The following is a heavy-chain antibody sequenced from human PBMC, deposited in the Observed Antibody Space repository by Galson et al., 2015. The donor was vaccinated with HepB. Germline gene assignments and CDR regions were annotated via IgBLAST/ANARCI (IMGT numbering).Heavy chain of an antibody. CDR1: GFTFSRTG. CDR2: IGISSSGK. CDR3: AKGTTSIDY. J-gene: IGHJ4*02. Sequence: SLSLSCAGSGFTFSRTGMTWVRQAPGEGLECVSAIGISSSGKDYVESVRGRVTSSRDNSKNMLYLQMNYLRAEDTAVYYCAKGTTSIDYWGQGTLVTVS. D-gene: IGHD1-1*01. V-gene: IGHV3-23*01.